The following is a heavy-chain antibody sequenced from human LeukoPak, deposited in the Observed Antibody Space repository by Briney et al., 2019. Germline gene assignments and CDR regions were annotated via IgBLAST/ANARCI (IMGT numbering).Heavy chain of an antibody. D-gene: IGHD3-22*01. CDR1: GESFSGHY. J-gene: IGHJ4*02. V-gene: IGHV4-34*01. CDR2: INHSGRI. CDR3: ARGHYDSGGYYYGIRAYYFDY. Sequence: SETLSLTCAVYGESFSGHYWSFLRQTPGQGLEWIGEINHSGRINYNPSLVGRVTVSVDTSKNQFSLNLSSVTAADTAVYYCARGHYDSGGYYYGIRAYYFDYWGQGTLVTVSS.